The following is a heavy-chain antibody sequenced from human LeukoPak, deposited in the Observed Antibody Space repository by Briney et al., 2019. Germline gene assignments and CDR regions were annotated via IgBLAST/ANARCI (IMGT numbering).Heavy chain of an antibody. CDR3: AKEGAYPIITYDS. J-gene: IGHJ5*01. CDR2: IKQDGNEK. D-gene: IGHD3-10*01. V-gene: IGHV3-7*01. CDR1: GFTFSSYW. Sequence: GGSLRLSCAASGFTFSSYWMNWVRQAPGKGLEWVANIKQDGNEKHYEDSVKGRFSISRDNAKNSLYLQMDSLRAEDTAVYYCAKEGAYPIITYDSWGQGALVTVSS.